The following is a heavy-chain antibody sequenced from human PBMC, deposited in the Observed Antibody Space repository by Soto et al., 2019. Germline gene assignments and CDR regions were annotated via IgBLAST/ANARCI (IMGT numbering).Heavy chain of an antibody. Sequence: GASVKVSCKASGGTFSSYAISWVRQAPGQGLEWMGGIIPIFGTANYAQKFQGRVTITADESTSTAYMELSSLRSEDTAVYYCARESTRGRYYDSSGYYYQGNWFDPWGQGTLVTVSS. D-gene: IGHD3-22*01. CDR2: IIPIFGTA. CDR1: GGTFSSYA. J-gene: IGHJ5*02. V-gene: IGHV1-69*13. CDR3: ARESTRGRYYDSSGYYYQGNWFDP.